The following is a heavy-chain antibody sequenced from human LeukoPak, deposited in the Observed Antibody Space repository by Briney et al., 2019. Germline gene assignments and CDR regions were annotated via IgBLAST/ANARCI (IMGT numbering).Heavy chain of an antibody. CDR1: GGSISSYY. D-gene: IGHD3-22*01. CDR3: ARHQHDSSGPDY. Sequence: SETPSLTCTVSGGSISSYYWSWIRQPPGKGLEWIGYIYYSGSTIYNPPLKSRVTISVDTSNNQFSLKLSSVTAADTAVYYCARHQHDSSGPDYWGQGTLVTVSS. J-gene: IGHJ4*02. CDR2: IYYSGST. V-gene: IGHV4-59*08.